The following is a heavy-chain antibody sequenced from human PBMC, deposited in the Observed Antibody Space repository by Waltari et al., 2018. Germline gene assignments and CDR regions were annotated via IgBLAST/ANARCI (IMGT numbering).Heavy chain of an antibody. CDR3: AKDGEATVASTIYYYYMDV. Sequence: QVQVVESGGGMVQPGRSLRLSCSASGFSFFSYGMHCVRQAPGKGLEWVAYISFDGSNKYYADSVKGRFTISRDNSKNTVYLQMNSLGAEDTAVYYCAKDGEATVASTIYYYYMDVWGKGTTVTFS. V-gene: IGHV3-30*18. J-gene: IGHJ6*03. D-gene: IGHD2-2*01. CDR2: ISFDGSNK. CDR1: GFSFFSYG.